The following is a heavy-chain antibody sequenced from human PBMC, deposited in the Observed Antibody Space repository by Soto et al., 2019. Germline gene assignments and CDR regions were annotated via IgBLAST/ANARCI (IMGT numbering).Heavy chain of an antibody. CDR3: ALVPSQGVVVVAAPPPFDI. Sequence: GGSLRLSCAASGFTFSSYAMSWVRQAPGKGLEWVSAISGSGGSTYYADSVKGRFTISRDNSKNTLYLQMNSLRAEDTAVYYCALVPSQGVVVVAAPPPFDIWGQGTMVTVSS. V-gene: IGHV3-23*01. D-gene: IGHD2-15*01. J-gene: IGHJ3*02. CDR1: GFTFSSYA. CDR2: ISGSGGST.